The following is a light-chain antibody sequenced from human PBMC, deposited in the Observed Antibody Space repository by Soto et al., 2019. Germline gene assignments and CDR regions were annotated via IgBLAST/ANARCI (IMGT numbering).Light chain of an antibody. V-gene: IGKV3-11*01. CDR2: DAS. Sequence: EIVLTQSPATLSLSPGERATLSCGASQSVNTYLAWYQQKPGLAPRLLIYDASNRATGIPARFSGSGSGTDFTLTISSLEPEDFAVYYCQQRSTWPLITFGQGTRLEIK. CDR1: QSVNTY. CDR3: QQRSTWPLIT. J-gene: IGKJ5*01.